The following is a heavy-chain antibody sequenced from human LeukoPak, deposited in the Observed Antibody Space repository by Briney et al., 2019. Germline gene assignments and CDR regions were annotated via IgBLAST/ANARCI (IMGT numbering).Heavy chain of an antibody. V-gene: IGHV4-39*01. CDR1: GDSISSNGYY. D-gene: IGHD2-2*01. Sequence: SETLSLTCAVSGDSISSNGYYWGWLRQPPGKGLEWIGSIYYSGSTYYNPSLKGRVTISVDTSKNQFSLKLSSVTAADTAVYYCARQLRGYCSSTSCYNFDYWGQGTLVTVSS. CDR3: ARQLRGYCSSTSCYNFDY. CDR2: IYYSGST. J-gene: IGHJ4*02.